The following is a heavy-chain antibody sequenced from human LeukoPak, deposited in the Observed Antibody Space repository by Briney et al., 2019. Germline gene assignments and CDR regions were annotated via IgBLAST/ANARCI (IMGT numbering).Heavy chain of an antibody. CDR1: GGTFSSYA. CDR2: IIPILGIA. D-gene: IGHD2-15*01. V-gene: IGHV1-69*04. J-gene: IGHJ4*02. Sequence: SVKVSCKASGGTFSSYAISWVRQAPGQGLEWMGRIIPILGIANYAQKFQGRVTITADKSTSTAYMELSSLRSEDTAVYYCVREVSASGIVVVVAAAFDYWGQGTLVTVSS. CDR3: VREVSASGIVVVVAAAFDY.